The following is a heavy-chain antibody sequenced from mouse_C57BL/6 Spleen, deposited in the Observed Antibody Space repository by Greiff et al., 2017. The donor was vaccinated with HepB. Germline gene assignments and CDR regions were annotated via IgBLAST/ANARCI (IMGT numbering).Heavy chain of an antibody. D-gene: IGHD2-4*01. Sequence: QVQLQQPGAELVKPGASVKVSCKASGYTFTSYWMHWVKQRPGQGLEWIGRIHPSDSDTNYNQKFKGKATLTVDNSSSTAYMQLSSLTSEDSAVYYCAIGYDYDEGFAYWGQGTLVTVSA. V-gene: IGHV1-74*01. CDR2: IHPSDSDT. CDR3: AIGYDYDEGFAY. CDR1: GYTFTSYW. J-gene: IGHJ3*01.